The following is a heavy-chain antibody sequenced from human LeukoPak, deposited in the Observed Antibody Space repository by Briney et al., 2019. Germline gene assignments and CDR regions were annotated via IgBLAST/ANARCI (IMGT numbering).Heavy chain of an antibody. Sequence: SETLSLTCTVSGGSISSGGYCWSWIRQHPGKGLEWIGYIYYSGSTYYNPSLKSRVTISVDTSKNQFSLKLSSVTAADTAVYYCAGLCGGDCYSGRAGAFDIWGQGTMVTVSS. CDR2: IYYSGST. CDR3: AGLCGGDCYSGRAGAFDI. CDR1: GGSISSGGYC. J-gene: IGHJ3*02. D-gene: IGHD2-21*02. V-gene: IGHV4-31*03.